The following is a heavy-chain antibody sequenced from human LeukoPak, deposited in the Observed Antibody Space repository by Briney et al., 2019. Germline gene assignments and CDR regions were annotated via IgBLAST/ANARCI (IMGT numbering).Heavy chain of an antibody. J-gene: IGHJ4*02. D-gene: IGHD2-8*01. CDR2: IYNSAKT. V-gene: IGHV4-59*01. CDR3: ARAPVLYHFDY. Sequence: PSETLSLTCTVSGXSISSYYWSWIRQTPGKGLEWIGYIYNSAKTDYNPSLKSRVTISVDTSKSQFSLNLYSVTAADSAVYYCARAPVLYHFDYWGQGTPVTVSS. CDR1: GXSISSYY.